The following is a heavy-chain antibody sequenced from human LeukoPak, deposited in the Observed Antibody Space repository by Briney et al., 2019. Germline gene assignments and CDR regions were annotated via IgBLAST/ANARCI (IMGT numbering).Heavy chain of an antibody. CDR2: INPNSGGT. V-gene: IGHV1-2*02. Sequence: ASVKGSCKASGYTFTGYYMHWVRQAPGQGLEWMGWINPNSGGTNYAQKFQGRVTMTRDTSISTAYMELSRLRSDDTAVYYCASGYDSSGYDAFDIWGQGTMVTVSS. J-gene: IGHJ3*02. D-gene: IGHD3-22*01. CDR3: ASGYDSSGYDAFDI. CDR1: GYTFTGYY.